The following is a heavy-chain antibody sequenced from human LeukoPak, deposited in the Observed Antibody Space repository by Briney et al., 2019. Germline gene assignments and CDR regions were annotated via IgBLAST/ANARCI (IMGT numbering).Heavy chain of an antibody. J-gene: IGHJ4*02. Sequence: GSLRLSCAASGFTFSTFAMIWVRQPPGKGLEWIGEINHSGSTNYNPSLKSRVTISVDTSKNQFSLKLSSVTAADTAAYYCARSDSSGYYYRSWDYWGQGTLVTVSS. CDR2: INHSGST. V-gene: IGHV4-34*01. CDR3: ARSDSSGYYYRSWDY. D-gene: IGHD3-22*01. CDR1: GFTFSTFA.